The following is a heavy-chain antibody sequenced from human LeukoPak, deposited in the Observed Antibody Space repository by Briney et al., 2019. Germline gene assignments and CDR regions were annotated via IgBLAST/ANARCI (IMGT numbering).Heavy chain of an antibody. J-gene: IGHJ4*02. D-gene: IGHD3-22*01. CDR2: INPNSGGT. V-gene: IGHV1-2*02. Sequence: ASVKVSCKASGYTFTGYYIHWVRQAPGQGPEWMGWINPNSGGTNYAQQFQGRVTMTRDTSISTAYMELSRLRSDDTAVYYCARAIEVDEPEQEIDYWGQGTLVTVSS. CDR1: GYTFTGYY. CDR3: ARAIEVDEPEQEIDY.